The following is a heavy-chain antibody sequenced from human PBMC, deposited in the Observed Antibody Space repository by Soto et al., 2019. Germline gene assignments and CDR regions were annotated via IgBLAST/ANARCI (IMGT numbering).Heavy chain of an antibody. D-gene: IGHD3-3*01. CDR2: IYTSGST. J-gene: IGHJ5*02. Sequence: SETLSLTCTVSGGSISSCYWSWIRQPAGKGLEWIGRIYTSGSTNYNPSLKSRVTMSVDTSKNQFSLKLSSVTAADTAVYYCARDPSFITIFGVVHWFDPWGQGTLVTVSS. V-gene: IGHV4-4*07. CDR3: ARDPSFITIFGVVHWFDP. CDR1: GGSISSCY.